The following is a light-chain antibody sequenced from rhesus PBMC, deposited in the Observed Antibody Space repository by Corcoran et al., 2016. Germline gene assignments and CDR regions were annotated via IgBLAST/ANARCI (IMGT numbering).Light chain of an antibody. V-gene: IGKV1-22*01. CDR2: KAF. J-gene: IGKJ2*01. CDR1: QSISSW. Sequence: DIQMTQSPSSLSASVGDTVTITCRASQSISSWLDWYQQKPGKAPKLLIYKAFSLQSGVTSRFRCSGAGTDFTLTISSLQPEDFATYYCLQYSSSPYSFGQGTKVEIK. CDR3: LQYSSSPYS.